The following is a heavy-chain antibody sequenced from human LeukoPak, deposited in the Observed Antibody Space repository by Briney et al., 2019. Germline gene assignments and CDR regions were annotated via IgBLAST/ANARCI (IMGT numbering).Heavy chain of an antibody. CDR3: ARGSDYWTGYYSFFFDY. J-gene: IGHJ4*02. V-gene: IGHV4-34*01. D-gene: IGHD3/OR15-3a*01. Sequence: PSETLSLTCAVYGGSFSAYYWSWIRQPPGKGLEWIGTKFFSGSTYYNPSLKSRVTISVDPSRDQFSLRLNSVTAADTAVYYCARGSDYWTGYYSFFFDYWGQGILITVSS. CDR2: KFFSGST. CDR1: GGSFSAYY.